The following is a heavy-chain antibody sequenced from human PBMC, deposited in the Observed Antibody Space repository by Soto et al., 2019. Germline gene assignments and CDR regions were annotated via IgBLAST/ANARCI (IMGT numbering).Heavy chain of an antibody. J-gene: IGHJ6*02. CDR2: ISAYNGNT. V-gene: IGHV1-18*01. CDR1: GYTFTSYG. Sequence: GASVKVSCKASGYTFTSYGISWVRQAPGQGLEWMGWISAYNGNTNYAQKIQGRVTMTTDTSTSTAYMELRSLRSDDTAVYYCARDSRGCYYYYYGMDVWGQGTTVTVSS. CDR3: ARDSRGCYYYYYGMDV.